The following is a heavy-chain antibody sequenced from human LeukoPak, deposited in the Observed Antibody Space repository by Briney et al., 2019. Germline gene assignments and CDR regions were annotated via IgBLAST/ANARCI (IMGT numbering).Heavy chain of an antibody. J-gene: IGHJ5*02. V-gene: IGHV4-39*01. D-gene: IGHD2-15*01. Sequence: SETLSLTCTVSGGSIRSSYYYWGWIRQPPGKGLEWIGSIYDSGSTYYNPSLKSRVTISVDTSKNQFSLKLSSVTAADTAVYYCARNIVVVVAATTWFDPWGQGTLVTVSS. CDR3: ARNIVVVVAATTWFDP. CDR1: GGSIRSSYYY. CDR2: IYDSGST.